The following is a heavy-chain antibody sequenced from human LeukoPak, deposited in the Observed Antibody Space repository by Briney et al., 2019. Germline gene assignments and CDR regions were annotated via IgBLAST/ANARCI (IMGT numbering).Heavy chain of an antibody. CDR2: IYHSGST. CDR1: GYSISSGYY. V-gene: IGHV4-38-2*02. Sequence: SETLSLTCTVSGYSISSGYYWGWIRQPPGKGLEWIGSIYHSGSTYYNPSLKSRVTISVDTSKNQFSLKLSSVTAADTAVYYCARAVTTVTTTTGAFDPWGQGTLVTVSS. CDR3: ARAVTTVTTTTGAFDP. J-gene: IGHJ5*02. D-gene: IGHD4-17*01.